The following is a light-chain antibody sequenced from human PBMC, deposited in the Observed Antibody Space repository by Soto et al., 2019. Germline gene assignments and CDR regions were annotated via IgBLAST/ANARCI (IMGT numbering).Light chain of an antibody. CDR3: QQYNIDET. CDR2: EAS. V-gene: IGKV1-5*03. Sequence: DIQMTQSPSTMSASVGDRATITCRASQSISKWLAWFQQKAGKAPKLLIYEASKLATGVPSRISGSGSGTEFTLTISSLQPDDFATYYCQQYNIDETFGQGTRWIS. CDR1: QSISKW. J-gene: IGKJ1*01.